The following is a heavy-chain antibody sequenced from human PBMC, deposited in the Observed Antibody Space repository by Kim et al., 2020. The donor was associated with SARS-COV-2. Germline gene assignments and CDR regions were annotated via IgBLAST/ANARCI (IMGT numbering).Heavy chain of an antibody. CDR3: ARGGSSWYYYYYGMDV. J-gene: IGHJ6*02. Sequence: GGSLRLSCAASGFTFSDYYMSWIRQAPGKGLEWVSYISSSSSYTNYADSVKGRFTISRDNAKNSLYLQMNSLRAEDTAVYYCARGGSSWYYYYYGMDVWGQGTTVTVSS. CDR1: GFTFSDYY. V-gene: IGHV3-11*05. D-gene: IGHD6-13*01. CDR2: ISSSSSYT.